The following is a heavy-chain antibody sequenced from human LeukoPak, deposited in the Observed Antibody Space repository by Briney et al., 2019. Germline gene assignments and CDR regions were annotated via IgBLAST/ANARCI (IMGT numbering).Heavy chain of an antibody. J-gene: IGHJ4*02. D-gene: IGHD6-19*01. CDR1: GSGFPFSNA. V-gene: IGHV3-23*01. CDR3: AKSGWPSRPYYFDY. Sequence: GGSLRLSCAVSGSGFPFSNAWMSWVRQAPGKGLEWVSTISASGGTTYYADSVKGRFTISRDNSKNTLYLQMNSLRVEDTAIYYCAKSGWPSRPYYFDYWGQGTLVTASS. CDR2: ISASGGTT.